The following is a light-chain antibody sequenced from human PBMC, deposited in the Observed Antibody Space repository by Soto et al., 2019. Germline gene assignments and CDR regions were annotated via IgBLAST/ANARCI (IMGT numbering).Light chain of an antibody. Sequence: QSVLTQPPSVSGAPGQRVTISCIGATSDVHWYQHLPGTAPKLLIYGNNNRPSGVPDRFSGSKSGTSASLAITALQAEDEADYYCQSFDSSLRALYVFGTGTKLTVL. CDR3: QSFDSSLRALYV. V-gene: IGLV1-40*01. J-gene: IGLJ1*01. CDR2: GNN. CDR1: GATSD.